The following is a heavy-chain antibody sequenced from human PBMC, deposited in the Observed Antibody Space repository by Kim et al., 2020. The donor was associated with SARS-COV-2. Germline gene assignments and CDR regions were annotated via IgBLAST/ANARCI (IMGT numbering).Heavy chain of an antibody. Sequence: SETLSLTCTVSGGSISSSSYYWGWIRQPPGKGLEWIGSIYYSGSTYYNPSLKSRVTISVDTSKNQFSLKLSSVTAADTAVYYCARAIAAYFYWFDPWGQGTLVTVSS. V-gene: IGHV4-39*01. CDR3: ARAIAAYFYWFDP. J-gene: IGHJ5*02. D-gene: IGHD6-6*01. CDR2: IYYSGST. CDR1: GGSISSSSYY.